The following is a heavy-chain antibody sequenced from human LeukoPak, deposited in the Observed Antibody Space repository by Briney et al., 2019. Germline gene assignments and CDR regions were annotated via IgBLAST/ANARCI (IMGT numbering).Heavy chain of an antibody. CDR2: ISGSGGST. CDR1: GFTFSGSA. V-gene: IGHV3-23*01. Sequence: PGGSLRLSCATSGFTFSGSAIHWVRQAPGKGLEWVSAISGSGGSTYYADSVKGRFTISRDNSKNTLYLQMNSLRAGDTAVYYCAKEKLTAPYYGMDVWGQGTTVTVSS. D-gene: IGHD5-24*01. J-gene: IGHJ6*02. CDR3: AKEKLTAPYYGMDV.